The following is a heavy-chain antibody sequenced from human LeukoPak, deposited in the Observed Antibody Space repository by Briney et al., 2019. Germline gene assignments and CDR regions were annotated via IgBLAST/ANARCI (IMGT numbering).Heavy chain of an antibody. CDR3: AKDRYSSSWYTIDY. CDR1: GFTFDDYA. V-gene: IGHV3-43*02. Sequence: GGSLRLSCAASGFTFDDYAMHWVRQVPGKGLEWVSLILGDGSSTNYADSVKGRFTISRDNSKNSLYQHMNSLRVEDTALYFCAKDRYSSSWYTIDYWGQGTLVTVSS. CDR2: ILGDGSST. J-gene: IGHJ4*02. D-gene: IGHD6-13*01.